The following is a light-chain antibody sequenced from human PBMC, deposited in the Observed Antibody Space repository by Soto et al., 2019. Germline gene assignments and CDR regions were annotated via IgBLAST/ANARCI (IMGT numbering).Light chain of an antibody. Sequence: EIVMTQSPATLSVSAGERVTLSCRASQSVSSNLAWYQQKPGQAPRLLIYGASTRPTGIPARFSGSGSGTDFTLTISSLQYEDFAVYYCQQYNNWPPLTFGGGTKVEIK. J-gene: IGKJ4*01. CDR2: GAS. V-gene: IGKV3D-15*01. CDR3: QQYNNWPPLT. CDR1: QSVSSN.